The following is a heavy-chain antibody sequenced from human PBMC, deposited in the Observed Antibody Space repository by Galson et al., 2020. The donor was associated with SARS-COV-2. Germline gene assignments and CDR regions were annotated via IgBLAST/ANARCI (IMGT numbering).Heavy chain of an antibody. D-gene: IGHD6-13*01. V-gene: IGHV3-33*01. CDR3: ARDFQAWAAAGTVDY. CDR1: GFTFSSYG. Sequence: GGSLRLSCAASGFTFSSYGMHWVRQAPGKGLEWVAVIWYDGSNKYYADSVKGRFTISRDNSKNTLYLQMNSLRAEDTAVYYCARDFQAWAAAGTVDYWGQGTLVTVSS. CDR2: IWYDGSNK. J-gene: IGHJ4*02.